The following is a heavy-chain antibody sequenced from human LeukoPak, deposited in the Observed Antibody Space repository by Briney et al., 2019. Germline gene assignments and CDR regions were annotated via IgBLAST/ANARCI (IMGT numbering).Heavy chain of an antibody. CDR1: GGSISSSSYY. V-gene: IGHV4-39*01. CDR3: ARAGPVAGFDY. D-gene: IGHD6-19*01. Sequence: SETLSLTCTVSGGSISSSSYYWGWIRQPPGKGLEWIGSIYYSGSTYYNPSLKSRVTISVDTSKNQFSLKLSSVTAADTAVYYCARAGPVAGFDYWGQGTLVTVSS. J-gene: IGHJ4*02. CDR2: IYYSGST.